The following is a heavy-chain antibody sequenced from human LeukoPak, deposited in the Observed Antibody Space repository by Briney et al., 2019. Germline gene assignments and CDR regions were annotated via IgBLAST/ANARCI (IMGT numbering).Heavy chain of an antibody. J-gene: IGHJ4*02. Sequence: GGSLRLSCAGSGFTFSDFWMTWVRQTPGKGLEWVANIKEDGTEKNLVDSVKGRFTISRDNTKNLLYLEMNSLRGDDTAIYYCVRESRPGGAMGLYHNLDYWGQGTLVAVSS. V-gene: IGHV3-7*01. D-gene: IGHD1-1*01. CDR3: VRESRPGGAMGLYHNLDY. CDR1: GFTFSDFW. CDR2: IKEDGTEK.